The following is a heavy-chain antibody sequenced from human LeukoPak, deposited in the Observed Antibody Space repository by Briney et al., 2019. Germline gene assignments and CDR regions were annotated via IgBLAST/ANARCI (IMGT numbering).Heavy chain of an antibody. CDR3: ASGTRIVPYYFEY. Sequence: GGSLRLSCAPSGFTFCSHAMHWVRQAPGKGLEWVTVTSYDGSNKYHADSVKGRFTISRDNSKNTLYLQMNSLRAEDTAVYYCASGTRIVPYYFEYCGQGTLVTVSS. D-gene: IGHD3-22*01. V-gene: IGHV3-30-3*01. CDR1: GFTFCSHA. J-gene: IGHJ4*02. CDR2: TSYDGSNK.